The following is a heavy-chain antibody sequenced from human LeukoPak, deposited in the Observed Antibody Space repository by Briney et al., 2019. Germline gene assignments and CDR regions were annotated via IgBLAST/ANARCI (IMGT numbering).Heavy chain of an antibody. CDR1: GFTFSSYG. J-gene: IGHJ6*03. CDR2: IRDVGSNK. D-gene: IGHD3-9*01. CDR3: AKVPDIGGAYYYYYMDV. Sequence: GGSLRLSCAASGFTFSSYGMHWVRQAPGKGLEWVALIRDVGSNKYSADPVKGRFTISRDNSKNTLYLQMNSLRAEDTAVYYCAKVPDIGGAYYYYYMDVWGKGTTVTVSS. V-gene: IGHV3-30*02.